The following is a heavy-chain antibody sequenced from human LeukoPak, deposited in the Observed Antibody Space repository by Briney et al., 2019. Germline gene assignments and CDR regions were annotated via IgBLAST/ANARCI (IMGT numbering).Heavy chain of an antibody. CDR2: INSDGSST. CDR1: GFTFSSYW. D-gene: IGHD3-10*01. Sequence: GGSLRLSCAASGFTFSSYWMHWVRQVPGKGLVWVSRINSDGSSTSYADSVKGRFTISRDNAKNTLYVQMDSLRAEDTAVYYCSTGSGHALDIWGRGTMVTVSS. V-gene: IGHV3-74*01. CDR3: STGSGHALDI. J-gene: IGHJ3*02.